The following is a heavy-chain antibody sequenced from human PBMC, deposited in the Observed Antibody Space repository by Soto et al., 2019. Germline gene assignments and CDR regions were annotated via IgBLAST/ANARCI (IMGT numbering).Heavy chain of an antibody. CDR1: GFTFISYS. V-gene: IGHV3-30*18. J-gene: IGHJ6*02. CDR3: AKGRTGLAARRSSYQYSGMDV. Sequence: QVQLVESGGGVVQPGGSLRLSCAASGFTFISYSMHWVRQAPGKGLEWVAVISYDGHNEYYVDSVKGRFTISRDNSKKMLSLQMNSLRAEDTAVYFCAKGRTGLAARRSSYQYSGMDVGGQGTTVNVSS. D-gene: IGHD6-6*01. CDR2: ISYDGHNE.